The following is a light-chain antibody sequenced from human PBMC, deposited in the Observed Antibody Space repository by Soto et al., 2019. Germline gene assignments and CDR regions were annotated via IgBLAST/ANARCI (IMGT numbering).Light chain of an antibody. CDR3: QQYNNWPGT. Sequence: EIVMTQSPATLSVSPGERATLSCRASQSVSSNLAWYQQKPGQTPRLLIYGASTRATGSPARFSGSGSGTAFTLTISSLQSEDFAVYYCQQYNNWPGTFGPGTKVYIK. J-gene: IGKJ3*01. CDR2: GAS. V-gene: IGKV3-15*01. CDR1: QSVSSN.